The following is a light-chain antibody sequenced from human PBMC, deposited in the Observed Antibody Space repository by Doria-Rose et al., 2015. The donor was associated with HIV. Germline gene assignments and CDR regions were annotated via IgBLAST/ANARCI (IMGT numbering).Light chain of an antibody. Sequence: PSSLSASVGDRVTITCRASQAIRNDLGWYHQKPGKAPKSLIYAASTLQSGVPSRFSGNGSGTDFTLTISSLQPEDSATYYCQQYDDLPYTFGQGTNLKIK. V-gene: IGKV1-6*01. J-gene: IGKJ2*01. CDR1: QAIRND. CDR2: AAS. CDR3: QQYDDLPYT.